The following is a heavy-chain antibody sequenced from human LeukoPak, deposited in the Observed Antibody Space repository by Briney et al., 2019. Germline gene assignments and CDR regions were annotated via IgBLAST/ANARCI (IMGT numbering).Heavy chain of an antibody. J-gene: IGHJ4*02. CDR1: GXTFSSYA. V-gene: IGHV3-30-3*01. CDR2: ISYDGSNK. CDR3: ARARWLPLFDY. D-gene: IGHD5-24*01. Sequence: GGSLRLSCAASGXTFSSYAMHWVRQAPGKGLEWVAVISYDGSNKYYADSVKGRFTISRDNSKNTLYLQMNGLRAEDTAVYYCARARWLPLFDYWGQGTLVTVSS.